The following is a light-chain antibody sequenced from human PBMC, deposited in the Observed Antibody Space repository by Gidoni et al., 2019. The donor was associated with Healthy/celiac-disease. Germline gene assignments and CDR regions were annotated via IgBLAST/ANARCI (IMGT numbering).Light chain of an antibody. Sequence: EIVLTQSPGTLSLSPGERATLSCRASQSVSSSYLAWYQQKPGQAPRLLIYGASSRATGIPDRFSGSGSVTDFTLTISRLEPEDFAVYYCQQYGSSPGGFTFGPGTKVVIK. J-gene: IGKJ3*01. V-gene: IGKV3-20*01. CDR1: QSVSSSY. CDR2: GAS. CDR3: QQYGSSPGGFT.